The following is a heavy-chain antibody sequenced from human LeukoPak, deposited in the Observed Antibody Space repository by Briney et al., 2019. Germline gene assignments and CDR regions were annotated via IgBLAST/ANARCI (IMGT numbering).Heavy chain of an antibody. Sequence: GGSLRLSCAASGFTFSSYGMSGVGQARGKGVEGVSGISGSGGSTYYADAVKGRFTISRENSKNKLYVQVNRLRAEDRAVYYCAREGPWSSSSDSWGQGTPVTVSP. CDR2: ISGSGGST. CDR3: AREGPWSSSSDS. V-gene: IGHV3-23*01. D-gene: IGHD6-6*01. J-gene: IGHJ4*02. CDR1: GFTFSSYG.